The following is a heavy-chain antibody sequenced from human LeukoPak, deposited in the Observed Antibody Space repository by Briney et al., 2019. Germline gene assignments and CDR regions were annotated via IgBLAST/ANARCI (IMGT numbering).Heavy chain of an antibody. V-gene: IGHV3-7*03. J-gene: IGHJ4*02. CDR1: GFIFSSYW. Sequence: GGSLRLSCAASGFIFSSYWMSWVRQAPGKGLEWVANIKQDGSEKYYVDSVKGRFTISRDNAKNSLHLQMNSLRADDTAVYYCARGRYCSSSTCYLDCWGQGTLVTVSS. CDR3: ARGRYCSSSTCYLDC. D-gene: IGHD2-2*01. CDR2: IKQDGSEK.